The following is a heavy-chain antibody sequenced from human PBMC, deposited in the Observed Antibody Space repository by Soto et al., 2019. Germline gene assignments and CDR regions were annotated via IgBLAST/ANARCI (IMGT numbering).Heavy chain of an antibody. CDR3: ARVKYSSGWVRAGYFDY. CDR2: ISAYNGNT. Sequence: GASVRVSCKASGYTFTSYGISWVRQAPGQGLEWMGWISAYNGNTNYAQKLQGRVTMTTDTSTSTAYMELRSLRSDDTAVYYCARVKYSSGWVRAGYFDYWGQGTLVTVSS. D-gene: IGHD6-19*01. CDR1: GYTFTSYG. V-gene: IGHV1-18*01. J-gene: IGHJ4*02.